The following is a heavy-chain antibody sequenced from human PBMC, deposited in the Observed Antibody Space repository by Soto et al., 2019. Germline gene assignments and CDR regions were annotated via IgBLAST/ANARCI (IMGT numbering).Heavy chain of an antibody. J-gene: IGHJ3*02. V-gene: IGHV1-69*13. CDR2: IIPIFGTA. CDR1: GGTFSSYA. Sequence: GASVKVSCKASGGTFSSYAISWVRQAPGQGLEWMGGIIPIFGTANYAQKFQGRVTITADESTSTAYMELSSLRSEDTAVYYCARDNSGSSHAFDIWGQGTMVTVSS. D-gene: IGHD1-26*01. CDR3: ARDNSGSSHAFDI.